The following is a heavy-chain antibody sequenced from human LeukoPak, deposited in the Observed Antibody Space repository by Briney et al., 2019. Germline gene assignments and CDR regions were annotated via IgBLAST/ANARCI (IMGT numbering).Heavy chain of an antibody. CDR1: GFTFSRYW. J-gene: IGHJ4*02. CDR2: IKQDGSDK. Sequence: PGGSLRLSCAASGFTFSRYWMSWVRQVPRKGLEWVANIKQDGSDKYYGDSVKGRFTISRDNAKNSLYLQMNSLRVDDTAVYYCARDKGDYDTSGSLFVFGGQGTLVTVSS. V-gene: IGHV3-7*03. CDR3: ARDKGDYDTSGSLFVF. D-gene: IGHD3-22*01.